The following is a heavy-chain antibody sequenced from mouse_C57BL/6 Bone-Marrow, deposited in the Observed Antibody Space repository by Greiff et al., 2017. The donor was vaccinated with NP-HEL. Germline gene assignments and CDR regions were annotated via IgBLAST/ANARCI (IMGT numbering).Heavy chain of an antibody. Sequence: EVQLHQSGPVLVKPGPSVKISCKASGFTFTDYYMHWVKQSHGKSLEWIGLVYPYNGGTSYNQKFKGKATLTVNTSSSTAYMELNILTSEDSAVDYCATQRGLREDWFAYWGQGTLVTVSA. D-gene: IGHD3-1*01. CDR2: VYPYNGGT. J-gene: IGHJ3*01. CDR3: ATQRGLREDWFAY. V-gene: IGHV1-36*01. CDR1: GFTFTDYY.